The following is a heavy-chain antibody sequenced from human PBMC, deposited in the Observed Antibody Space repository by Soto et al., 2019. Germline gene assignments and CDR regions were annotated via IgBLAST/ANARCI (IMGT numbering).Heavy chain of an antibody. V-gene: IGHV4-31*03. Sequence: PSETLSLTCSVSGGSISSGGYYWSWIRQHPGKGLERIGYIYYSGSTYYNPSLKSRLTMSVDTSKNQFSLKLSSVTAEDTAVYYCARDGEVRGVFDYWGQGTLVTVSS. CDR1: GGSISSGGYY. J-gene: IGHJ4*02. CDR2: IYYSGST. CDR3: ARDGEVRGVFDY. D-gene: IGHD3-10*01.